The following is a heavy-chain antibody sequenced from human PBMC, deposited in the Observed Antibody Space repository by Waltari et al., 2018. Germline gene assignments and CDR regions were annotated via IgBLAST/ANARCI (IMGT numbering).Heavy chain of an antibody. CDR1: GFNFSNYF. CDR2: INKDGSII. V-gene: IGHV3-74*03. D-gene: IGHD1-7*01. CDR3: LNYDFDS. Sequence: DVQVVESGGGLVRPGGSLRLSCTGSGFNFSNYFIHWVRQPPGKGPVWVALINKDGSIIKYADSGKGRFTISRDNAKSTVYLQMNNLRGEDTALYYCLNYDFDSWGQGTLVTVSS. J-gene: IGHJ4*02.